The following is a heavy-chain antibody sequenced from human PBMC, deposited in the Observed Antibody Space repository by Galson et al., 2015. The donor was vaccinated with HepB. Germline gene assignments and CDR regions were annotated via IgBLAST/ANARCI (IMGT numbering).Heavy chain of an antibody. D-gene: IGHD5-12*01. CDR3: ARDGRAPKVATYFDY. V-gene: IGHV3-30-3*01. J-gene: IGHJ4*02. CDR1: GFTFSSYA. CDR2: ISYDGSNK. Sequence: SLRLSCAASGFTFSSYAMHWVRQAPGKGLEWVAVISYDGSNKYYADSVKGRFTISRDNSKNTLYLQMNSLRAEDTAVYYCARDGRAPKVATYFDYWGQGTLVTVSS.